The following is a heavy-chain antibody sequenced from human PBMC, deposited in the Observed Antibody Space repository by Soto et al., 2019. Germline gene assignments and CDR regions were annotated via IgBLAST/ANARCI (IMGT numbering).Heavy chain of an antibody. CDR3: ARVTAAGIYYYIPIDV. CDR1: GFSLSTTGMC. CDR2: IDWDDDK. V-gene: IGHV2-70*01. D-gene: IGHD6-13*01. J-gene: IGHJ6*02. Sequence: GPTLVNPTQTLTLTCTFSGFSLSTTGMCVSWIRQPPGKALEWLALIDWDDDKYYSTSLKTRLTISKDTSRNQVVLTMTNMDPVDTATYYCARVTAAGIYYYIPIDVWGQGTTVTVSS.